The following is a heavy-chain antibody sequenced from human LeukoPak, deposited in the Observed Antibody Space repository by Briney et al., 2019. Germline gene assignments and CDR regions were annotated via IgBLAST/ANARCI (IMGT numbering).Heavy chain of an antibody. V-gene: IGHV4-4*07. CDR3: ARDRGSSGWYYFDY. D-gene: IGHD6-19*01. J-gene: IGHJ4*02. CDR1: GGSISSYY. CDR2: IYTSGST. Sequence: PSETLSLTCTVSGGSISSYYWSWIRQPAGKGLEWIGRIYTSGSTNYNPSLKSRVTMSVDTSKNQFSLKLSSVTAADTAVYYCARDRGSSGWYYFDYWGQGTLVTVSS.